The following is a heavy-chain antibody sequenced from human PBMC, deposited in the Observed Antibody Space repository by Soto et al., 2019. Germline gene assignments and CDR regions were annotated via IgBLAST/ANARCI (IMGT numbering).Heavy chain of an antibody. Sequence: SETLSLTCTVSGGSISSSSYYWAWVRQPPGKGLEWIGSIYYSGTTYYNPSLKSRVTISVDTSKNQFSLKLSSVTAADTAVYYCARGSYYYDSSGYHHYWGQGTLVTVSS. D-gene: IGHD3-22*01. CDR3: ARGSYYYDSSGYHHY. V-gene: IGHV4-39*07. J-gene: IGHJ4*02. CDR2: IYYSGTT. CDR1: GGSISSSSYY.